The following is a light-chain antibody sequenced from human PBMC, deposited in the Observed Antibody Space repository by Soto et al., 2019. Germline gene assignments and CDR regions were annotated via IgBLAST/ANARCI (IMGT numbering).Light chain of an antibody. CDR2: GTS. J-gene: IGKJ2*01. CDR3: QQYGSSPRT. V-gene: IGKV3-20*01. Sequence: EIVLTQSPGTLSLSPGERATLSCRASQSVSSGYLAWYQQKPGQAPRLLIYGTSSRATGIPDRFRGTGSGTDFTLTISRLEPEDFAVYYCQQYGSSPRTFGQGTKVDIK. CDR1: QSVSSGY.